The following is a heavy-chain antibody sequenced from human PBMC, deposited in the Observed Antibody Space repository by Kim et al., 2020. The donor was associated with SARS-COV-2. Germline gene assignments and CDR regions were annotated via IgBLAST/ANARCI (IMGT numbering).Heavy chain of an antibody. D-gene: IGHD6-13*01. CDR3: ARGSDSSRRGWFDP. J-gene: IGHJ5*02. V-gene: IGHV4-30-2*01. Sequence: TPSLKSRVTISVDRSKTQFSLKRSSVTPAETAVYYCARGSDSSRRGWFDPWGQGTLVTVSS.